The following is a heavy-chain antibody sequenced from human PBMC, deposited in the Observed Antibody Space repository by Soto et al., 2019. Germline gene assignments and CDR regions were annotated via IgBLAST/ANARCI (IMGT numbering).Heavy chain of an antibody. Sequence: PSETLSLTCAVYGGSFIDYSWGWIRQSPGTGLEWIGEINYSGSANYNPSLKSRVTISVDTSKNQFSLKLMSLSAADTAVYYCGRLEGLATISYYFDYWGQGALVTVSS. CDR3: GRLEGLATISYYFDY. CDR1: GGSFIDYS. J-gene: IGHJ4*02. V-gene: IGHV4-34*01. D-gene: IGHD3-9*01. CDR2: INYSGSA.